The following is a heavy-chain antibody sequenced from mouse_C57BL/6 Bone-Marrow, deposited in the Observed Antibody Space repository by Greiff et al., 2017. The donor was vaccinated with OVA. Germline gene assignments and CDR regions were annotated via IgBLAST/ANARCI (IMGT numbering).Heavy chain of an antibody. CDR3: AREGNWDEDFDY. Sequence: EVQGVESGGGLVKPGGSLKLSCAASGFTFSSYAMSWVRQTPEKRLEWVATISDGGSYTYYPDNVKGRFTISRDNAKNNLYLQMSHLKSEDTAMYYCAREGNWDEDFDYWGQGTTLTVSS. D-gene: IGHD4-1*01. J-gene: IGHJ2*01. V-gene: IGHV5-4*01. CDR2: ISDGGSYT. CDR1: GFTFSSYA.